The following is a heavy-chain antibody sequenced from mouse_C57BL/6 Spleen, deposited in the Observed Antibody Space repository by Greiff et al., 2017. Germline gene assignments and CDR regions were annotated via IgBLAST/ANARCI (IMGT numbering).Heavy chain of an antibody. D-gene: IGHD1-1*01. Sequence: VKVVESGPGLVQPSQSLSITCTVSGFSLTSYGVHWVRQSPGKGLEWLGVIWRGGSTDYNAAFMSRLSITKDNSKSQVFFKMNSLQADDTAIYYCAKNNGSSHYYAMDYWGQGTSVTVSS. CDR1: GFSLTSYG. CDR2: IWRGGST. V-gene: IGHV2-5*01. J-gene: IGHJ4*01. CDR3: AKNNGSSHYYAMDY.